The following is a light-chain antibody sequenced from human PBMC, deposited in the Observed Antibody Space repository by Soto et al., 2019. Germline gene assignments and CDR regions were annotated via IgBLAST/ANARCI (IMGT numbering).Light chain of an antibody. V-gene: IGLV3-21*02. J-gene: IGLJ3*02. CDR2: ADS. CDR1: NIGSKS. CDR3: QVWDSSRDLWV. Sequence: SSELAQPPSVSVAPGQTARITCGGNNIGSKSVHWYQQKPGQAPVVVVYADSGRPSGIPERFSGSNSRNTATLTISRVEAGDEADYYCQVWDSSRDLWVFGGGTKLTVL.